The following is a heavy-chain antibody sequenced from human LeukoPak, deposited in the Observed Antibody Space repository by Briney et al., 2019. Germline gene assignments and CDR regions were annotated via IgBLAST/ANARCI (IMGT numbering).Heavy chain of an antibody. Sequence: GGSLRLSCAASEFTFSSFAMNWVRQPPGKGLEWVSTISSSGGSTFYAESVKGRFTISRDNNENTLYLQMNSLRVEDTAVYYCARAAQVTGRPNLGGHFDYWGQGTLVTVSS. CDR2: ISSSGGST. J-gene: IGHJ4*02. D-gene: IGHD6-6*01. CDR1: EFTFSSFA. CDR3: ARAAQVTGRPNLGGHFDY. V-gene: IGHV3-23*01.